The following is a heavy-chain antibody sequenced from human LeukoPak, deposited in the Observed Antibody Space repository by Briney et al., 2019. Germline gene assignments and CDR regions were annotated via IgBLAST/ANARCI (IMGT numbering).Heavy chain of an antibody. V-gene: IGHV3-53*01. CDR2: IYNTGST. D-gene: IGHD3-16*01. Sequence: AGGSLRLSCAASGFTVSGTYTSWVRQAPGKWLEWVAVIYNTGSTYKANSVERRFTISRDSSKNKMYLQVNNLRGEDAAVFYCATDELRADRDYDVCGLQYWGHGTLVAVSS. CDR1: GFTVSGTY. J-gene: IGHJ4*01. CDR3: ATDELRADRDYDVCGLQY.